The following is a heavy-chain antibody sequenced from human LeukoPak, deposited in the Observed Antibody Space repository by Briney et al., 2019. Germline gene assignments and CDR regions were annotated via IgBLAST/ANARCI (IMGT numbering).Heavy chain of an antibody. CDR3: ARDHLGGDY. J-gene: IGHJ4*02. Sequence: SETLSLTCTVSGGSISSSSYYWGWIRQPPGKGLEWIGSIYYSGSTYYNPSLKSRVTISVDTSKNQFSLKLSSVTAADTAVYYCARDHLGGDYWGQGTLVTVSS. CDR2: IYYSGST. CDR1: GGSISSSSYY. D-gene: IGHD3-16*01. V-gene: IGHV4-39*07.